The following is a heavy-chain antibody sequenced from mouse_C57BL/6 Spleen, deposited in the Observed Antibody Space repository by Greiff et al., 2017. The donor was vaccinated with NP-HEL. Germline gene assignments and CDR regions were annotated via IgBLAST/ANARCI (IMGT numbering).Heavy chain of an antibody. Sequence: QVQLQQPGAELVRPGTSVKLSCKASGYTFTSYWMHWVKQRPGQGLEWIGVIDPSDSYTNYNQKFKGKATLTVDTSSSTAYMQLSSLTSEDSAVYYCARGGLRLPFAYWGQGTLVTVSA. CDR1: GYTFTSYW. CDR3: ARGGLRLPFAY. D-gene: IGHD3-2*02. CDR2: IDPSDSYT. V-gene: IGHV1-59*01. J-gene: IGHJ3*01.